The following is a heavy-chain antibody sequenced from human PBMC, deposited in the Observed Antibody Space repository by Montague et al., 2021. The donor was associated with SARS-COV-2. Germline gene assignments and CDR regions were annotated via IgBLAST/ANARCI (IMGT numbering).Heavy chain of an antibody. Sequence: SETLSLTCSVSSDSISSRSYCWAWIRQSPGKGLEWIGNICYGGSTYYNPSLRSRVVMSAETSKSQFSLKLYSVTAADTSIYYCARRRDRSTVVAPAVFDLWGQGRM. D-gene: IGHD4-23*01. CDR1: SDSISSRSYC. V-gene: IGHV4-39*01. CDR2: ICYGGST. CDR3: ARRRDRSTVVAPAVFDL. J-gene: IGHJ3*01.